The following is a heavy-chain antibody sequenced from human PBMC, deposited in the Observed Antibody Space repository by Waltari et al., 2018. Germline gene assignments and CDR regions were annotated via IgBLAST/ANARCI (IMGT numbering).Heavy chain of an antibody. J-gene: IGHJ4*02. D-gene: IGHD1-26*01. CDR2: IYYSGST. CDR3: ALRGVGATRDY. V-gene: IGHV4-39*01. Sequence: QLQLQESGPGLVKPSETLSLTCTVSGGSISSSSYYWGWIRQPPGKGLEWIGSIYYSGSTYYNPSLKSRVTISVDTSKNQFSLKLSSVTAADTAVYYCALRGVGATRDYWGQGTLVTVSS. CDR1: GGSISSSSYY.